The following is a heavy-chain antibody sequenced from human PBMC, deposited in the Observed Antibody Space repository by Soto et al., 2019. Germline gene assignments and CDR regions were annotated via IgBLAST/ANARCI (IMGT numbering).Heavy chain of an antibody. CDR3: ASPMTYDMQGYYFDY. D-gene: IGHD3-9*01. J-gene: IGHJ4*02. Sequence: ETLSLTCAVYGGSCTGYDWTWIRQTPGTGLEWIGEINHSGSTNYNPSLKSRVTISVDTSKNQFSLKLSSVTAADTAVYFCASPMTYDMQGYYFDYWGQGTLVTVSS. CDR2: INHSGST. CDR1: GGSCTGYD. V-gene: IGHV4-34*01.